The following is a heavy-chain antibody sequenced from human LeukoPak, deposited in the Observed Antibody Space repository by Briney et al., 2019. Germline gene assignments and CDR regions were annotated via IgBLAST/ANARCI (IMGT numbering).Heavy chain of an antibody. CDR1: GFTFSSYE. V-gene: IGHV3-48*03. CDR3: AELGITMIGGV. D-gene: IGHD3-10*02. J-gene: IGHJ6*04. Sequence: GGSLRLSCAASGFTFSSYEMNWVRQAPGKELEWVSYISSSGSTIYYADSVKGRFTISRDNAKNSLYLQMNSLRAEDTAVYYCAELGITMIGGVWGKGTTVTISS. CDR2: ISSSGSTI.